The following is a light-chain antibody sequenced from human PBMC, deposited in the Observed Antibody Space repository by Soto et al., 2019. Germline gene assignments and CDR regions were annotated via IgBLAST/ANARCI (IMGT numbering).Light chain of an antibody. V-gene: IGKV3-11*01. Sequence: EIVLTQSPATLSLSPGERVTLSCRASESVSSYLAWYQQKPGQAPRLLIYDASNRATGIAARFSGSGSGTDFTLTISSLEPEDFAVYYCQHRGSWPRTFGQGTKVEI. CDR3: QHRGSWPRT. CDR1: ESVSSY. CDR2: DAS. J-gene: IGKJ1*01.